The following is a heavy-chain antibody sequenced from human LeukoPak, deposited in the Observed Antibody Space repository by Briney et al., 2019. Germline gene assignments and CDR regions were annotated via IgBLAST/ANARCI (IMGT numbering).Heavy chain of an antibody. V-gene: IGHV3-23*01. CDR2: ISGSGDNT. D-gene: IGHD2-2*01. CDR1: GFTLSSSG. CDR3: AKGGYCSSTICYTIGGPIDY. J-gene: IGHJ4*02. Sequence: GGSLRLSCAASGFTLSSSGMSWVRQAPGRGLEWVSAISGSGDNTYYADSLKGRFTISRDNSKNTLYLQMNSLRAEDTALYYCAKGGYCSSTICYTIGGPIDYWGQGTLVTVSS.